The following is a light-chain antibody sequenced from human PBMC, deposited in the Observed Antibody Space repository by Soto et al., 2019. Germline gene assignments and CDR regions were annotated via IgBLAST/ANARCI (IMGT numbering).Light chain of an antibody. CDR2: EDD. CDR3: QSYDSSIRGV. J-gene: IGLJ3*02. CDR1: SGDIAANY. V-gene: IGLV6-57*03. Sequence: FMLTQPHSVSESPGKTVTISCTRSSGDIAANYVQWYQQRPGSAPTTVIYEDDQRPSGVPDRFSGSIDSSSNSASLTISGLQTEDEADYYCQSYDSSIRGVFGGGTKLTVL.